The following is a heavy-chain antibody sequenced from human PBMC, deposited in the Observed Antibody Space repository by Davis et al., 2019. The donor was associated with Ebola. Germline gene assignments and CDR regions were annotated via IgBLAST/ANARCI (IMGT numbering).Heavy chain of an antibody. CDR2: IIPILGIA. D-gene: IGHD2-15*01. V-gene: IGHV1-69*04. CDR3: ARDAPGYCSGGSCYYDY. J-gene: IGHJ4*02. Sequence: SVKVSCKASGYTFTSYGISWVRQAPGQGLEWMGRIIPILGIANYAQKFQGRVTITADKSTSTAYMELSSLRSEDTAVYYCARDAPGYCSGGSCYYDYWGQGTLVTVSS. CDR1: GYTFTSYG.